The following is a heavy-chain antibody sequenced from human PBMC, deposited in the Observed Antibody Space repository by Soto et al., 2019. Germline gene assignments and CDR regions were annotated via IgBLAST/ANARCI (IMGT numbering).Heavy chain of an antibody. Sequence: EVQLVESGGGLVQPGGSLRLSCSASGFTFSGYAMHWVRQAPGKGLEYVSGISHNGHSTYLADSVKGRFTISRVNSKNTLDLEMSSLRAGDTAVYYCVKGLGIDLWSYWFDPWGRGTLVTVSS. V-gene: IGHV3-64D*08. CDR1: GFTFSGYA. D-gene: IGHD7-27*01. CDR2: ISHNGHST. J-gene: IGHJ5*02. CDR3: VKGLGIDLWSYWFDP.